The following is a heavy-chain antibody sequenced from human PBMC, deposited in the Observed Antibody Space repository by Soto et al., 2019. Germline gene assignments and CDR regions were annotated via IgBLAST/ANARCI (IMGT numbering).Heavy chain of an antibody. D-gene: IGHD6-13*01. CDR2: SITVFGTT. V-gene: IGHV1-69*01. CDR1: GGTSRNYA. CDR3: AIPLPKQQLVRGAFDH. J-gene: IGHJ4*02. Sequence: QGQLVQSGAEVKKPGSSGKLSCKTSGGTSRNYAINWVRKAPGQGLRWMGGSITVFGTTNNAQTFQGRVTITADESTSTAYMELSSLRSEDTAVYYCAIPLPKQQLVRGAFDHWGQGTLVTVAS.